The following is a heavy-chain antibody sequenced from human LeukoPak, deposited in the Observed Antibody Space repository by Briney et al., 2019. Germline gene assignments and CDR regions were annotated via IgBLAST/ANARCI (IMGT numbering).Heavy chain of an antibody. V-gene: IGHV1-69*04. CDR1: GGTFSSYA. D-gene: IGHD3-22*01. Sequence: SVKVSCKASGGTFSSYAISWVRQAPGQGLEWMGRIIPILGIANYAQKFQGRVTITADKSTSTAYMELSSLRSEDTAVYYCARGYYYDSSGYYRTGGRWYFDLWGRGTLVTVSS. CDR2: IIPILGIA. CDR3: ARGYYYDSSGYYRTGGRWYFDL. J-gene: IGHJ2*01.